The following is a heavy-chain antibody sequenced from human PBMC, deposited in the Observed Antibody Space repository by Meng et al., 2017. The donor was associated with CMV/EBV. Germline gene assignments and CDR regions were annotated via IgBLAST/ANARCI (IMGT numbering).Heavy chain of an antibody. J-gene: IGHJ3*02. D-gene: IGHD4-17*01. V-gene: IGHV3-74*01. CDR1: GFTFSSYW. Sequence: GESLKISCAASGFTFSSYWMHWVRQAPGKGLVWVSRINSDRSSTSYADSVKGRFTISRDNAKNTLYLQMNSLRAEDTAVYYCARDPEGPINFLYGDDAFDIWGQGTMVTVSS. CDR2: INSDRSST. CDR3: ARDPEGPINFLYGDDAFDI.